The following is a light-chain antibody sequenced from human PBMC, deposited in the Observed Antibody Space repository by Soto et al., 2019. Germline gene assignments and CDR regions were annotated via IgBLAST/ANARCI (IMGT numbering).Light chain of an antibody. V-gene: IGKV3-11*01. CDR2: GAS. CDR3: QQRSNWPIT. CDR1: QSVSSN. Sequence: IVMTQSPATLSLSAGERATLSCRASQSVSSNLAWYQQKPDQAPRLLSYGASNRATGIPARFSGSGSGTEFTLTISSLEPEDFEVYYCQQRSNWPITFGQGTRLEIK. J-gene: IGKJ5*01.